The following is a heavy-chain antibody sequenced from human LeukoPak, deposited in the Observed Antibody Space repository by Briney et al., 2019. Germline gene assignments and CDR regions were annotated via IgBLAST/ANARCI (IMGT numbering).Heavy chain of an antibody. D-gene: IGHD2-2*01. J-gene: IGHJ5*02. V-gene: IGHV1-69*04. CDR1: GGTFSSYA. CDR3: ASQPVASSTNRGWFDP. Sequence: SVKVSCKAPGGTFSSYAISWVRQAPGQGLEWMGRIIPIFGIANYAQKFQGRVTITADKSTSTAYMELSSLRSEDTAVYYCASQPVASSTNRGWFDPWGQGTLVTVSS. CDR2: IIPIFGIA.